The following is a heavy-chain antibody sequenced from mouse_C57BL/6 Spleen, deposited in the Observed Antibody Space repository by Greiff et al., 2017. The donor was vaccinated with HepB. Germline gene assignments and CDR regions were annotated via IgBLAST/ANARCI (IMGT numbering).Heavy chain of an antibody. CDR2: IDPSDSYT. V-gene: IGHV1-50*01. CDR3: AKGLEVAY. CDR1: GYTFTSYW. J-gene: IGHJ3*01. Sequence: QVQLQQPGAELVKPGASVKLSCKASGYTFTSYWMQWVKQRPGQGLEWIGEIDPSDSYTNYNQKFKGKATLTVDTSSSTAYMQLSSLTSEDSAVYYCAKGLEVAYWGQGTLVTVSA. D-gene: IGHD3-3*01.